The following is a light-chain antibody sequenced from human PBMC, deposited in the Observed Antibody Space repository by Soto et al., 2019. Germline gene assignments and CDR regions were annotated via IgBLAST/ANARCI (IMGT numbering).Light chain of an antibody. CDR3: QQGDIWPCT. V-gene: IGKV3-20*01. CDR1: QSAPSSN. CDR2: GAS. J-gene: IGKJ2*02. Sequence: ETVLTQSPGTLSLSPGERVTLSCRTSQSAPSSNLAWYQQKPGQAPRLLIYGASSRATGIPDGFSGSGSGTEFTLTISSLQSEDFATYYCQQGDIWPCTFGQGTKLDIK.